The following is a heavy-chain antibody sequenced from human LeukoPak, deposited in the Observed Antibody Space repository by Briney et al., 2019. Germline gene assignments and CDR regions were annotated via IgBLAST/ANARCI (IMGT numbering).Heavy chain of an antibody. J-gene: IGHJ5*02. CDR3: ARDVIAAAGIDWFDP. V-gene: IGHV3-48*03. Sequence: GGSLRLSCAASGFTFSSYEMNWVRQAPGKGLEWVSCISSSGSTIYYADSVKGRFTISRDNAKNSLYLQMNSLRAEDTAVYYCARDVIAAAGIDWFDPWGQGTLVTVSS. CDR2: ISSSGSTI. CDR1: GFTFSSYE. D-gene: IGHD6-13*01.